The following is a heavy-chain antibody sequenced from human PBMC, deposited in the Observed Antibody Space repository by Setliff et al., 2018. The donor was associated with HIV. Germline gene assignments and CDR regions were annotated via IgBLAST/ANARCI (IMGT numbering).Heavy chain of an antibody. J-gene: IGHJ3*01. Sequence: SVKVSCKASGGTFDNYAVKWVRQAPGQGLEWMGEVIPIFNIVNYAQKFQGRVTITADKSTTTTYMELSSLRSDDTAIYYCARDFHVLGYCSADSCPYDASDVWGQGTMVTVSS. CDR3: ARDFHVLGYCSADSCPYDASDV. CDR2: VIPIFNIV. D-gene: IGHD2-15*01. V-gene: IGHV1-69*10. CDR1: GGTFDNYA.